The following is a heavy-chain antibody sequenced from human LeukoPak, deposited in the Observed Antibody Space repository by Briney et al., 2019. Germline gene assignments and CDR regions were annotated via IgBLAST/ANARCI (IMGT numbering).Heavy chain of an antibody. CDR3: AKAPRYYYDSSGTFDY. D-gene: IGHD3-22*01. CDR2: ISGSGGST. CDR1: GFTFDDYG. Sequence: GGSLRLSCAASGFTFDDYGMSWVRQAPGKGLEWVSAISGSGGSTYYADSVKGRFTISRDNSKNTLYLQMNSLRAEDTAVYYCAKAPRYYYDSSGTFDYWGQGTLVTVSS. V-gene: IGHV3-23*01. J-gene: IGHJ4*02.